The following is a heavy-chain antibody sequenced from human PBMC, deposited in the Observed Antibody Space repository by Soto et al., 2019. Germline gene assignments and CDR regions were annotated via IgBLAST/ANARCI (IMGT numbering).Heavy chain of an antibody. V-gene: IGHV1-69*02. CDR1: GGTFSSYT. D-gene: IGHD3-22*01. Sequence: SVKVSCKASGGTFSSYTISWVRQAPGQGLEWMGRIIPILGIANYAQKFQGRVTITADKSTSTAYMELSSLRSEDTAVYYCARVPNTYYYDSSGGDAFDIWGQGTMVTVSS. CDR3: ARVPNTYYYDSSGGDAFDI. J-gene: IGHJ3*02. CDR2: IIPILGIA.